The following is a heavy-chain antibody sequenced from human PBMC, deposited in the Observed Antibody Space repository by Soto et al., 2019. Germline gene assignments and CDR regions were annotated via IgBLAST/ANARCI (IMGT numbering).Heavy chain of an antibody. CDR3: ARQEVTTVDWYFDL. J-gene: IGHJ2*01. CDR2: IYYSGST. Sequence: PSETLSVTCTVAGGTISSSSYYWGWISQPPGKGLEWIGSIYYSGSTYYNPSLKSRVTISVDTSKNQFSLKLSSVTAADTAVYYCARQEVTTVDWYFDLWGRGTLVTVSS. V-gene: IGHV4-39*01. CDR1: GGTISSSSYY. D-gene: IGHD4-17*01.